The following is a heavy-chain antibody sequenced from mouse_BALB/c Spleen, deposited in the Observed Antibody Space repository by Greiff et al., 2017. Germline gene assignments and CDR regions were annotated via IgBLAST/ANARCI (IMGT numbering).Heavy chain of an antibody. Sequence: EVHLVESGGGLVKPGGSLKLSCAASGFTFSSYAMSWVRQSPEKRLEWVAEISSGGSYTYYPDTVTGRFTISRDNAKNTLYLEMSSLRSEDTAMYYCARDDYGSSYLFAYWGQGTLVTVSA. CDR1: GFTFSSYA. CDR2: ISSGGSYT. J-gene: IGHJ3*01. V-gene: IGHV5-9-4*01. CDR3: ARDDYGSSYLFAY. D-gene: IGHD1-1*01.